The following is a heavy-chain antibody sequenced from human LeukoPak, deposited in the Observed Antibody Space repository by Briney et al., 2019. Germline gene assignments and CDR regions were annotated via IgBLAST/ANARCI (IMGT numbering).Heavy chain of an antibody. Sequence: PGGSLRLSCAASGFTFSDYYMDWVRQAPGKGLEWVAVISYDGSNKYYADSVKGRFTISRDNSKNTLYLQMNSLRAEDTAVYYCARAELETTFFDYWGQGTLVTVSS. CDR3: ARAELETTFFDY. D-gene: IGHD1-1*01. CDR2: ISYDGSNK. V-gene: IGHV3-30-3*01. CDR1: GFTFSDYY. J-gene: IGHJ4*02.